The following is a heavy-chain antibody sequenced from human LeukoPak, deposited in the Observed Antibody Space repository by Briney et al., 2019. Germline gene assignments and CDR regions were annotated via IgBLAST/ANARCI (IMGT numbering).Heavy chain of an antibody. V-gene: IGHV4-34*01. CDR3: ARLQYSSSSANFDY. Sequence: SETLSLACAVYGGSFGGYYWSWIRQPPGKGLEWIGEINHSGSTNYNPSLKSRVTISVDTSKNQFSLKLSSVTAADTAVYYCARLQYSSSSANFDYWGQGTLVTVSS. D-gene: IGHD6-6*01. CDR1: GGSFGGYY. J-gene: IGHJ4*02. CDR2: INHSGST.